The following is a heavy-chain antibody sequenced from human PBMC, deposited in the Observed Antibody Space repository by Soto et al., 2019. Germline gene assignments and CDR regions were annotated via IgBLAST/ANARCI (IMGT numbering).Heavy chain of an antibody. CDR1: GYSFTDYH. CDR2: INPKSGGT. J-gene: IGHJ6*02. D-gene: IGHD2-8*01. Sequence: ASVKVSCKASGYSFTDYHIHWVRQAPGQGLEWLGRINPKSGGTSTAQKFQGWVTMTTDTSISTASMELTRLTSDDTAIYYCARGDSTDCSNGVCSFFYNHDMDVWGQGTTATV. V-gene: IGHV1-2*04. CDR3: ARGDSTDCSNGVCSFFYNHDMDV.